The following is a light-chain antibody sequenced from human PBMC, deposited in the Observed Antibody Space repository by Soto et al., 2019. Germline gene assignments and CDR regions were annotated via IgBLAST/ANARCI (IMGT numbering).Light chain of an antibody. V-gene: IGLV2-14*01. CDR1: SSNVGGYNY. CDR2: EVS. CDR3: SSYTSSSTSV. Sequence: QSVLTQHASVSGSPGQSITISCTGTSSNVGGYNYVSWYQHHPGKAPKLMIYEVSNRPSGVSYRFSGSKSGNTASLTISGLQAEDEADYYCSSYTSSSTSVFGTGTKLTVL. J-gene: IGLJ1*01.